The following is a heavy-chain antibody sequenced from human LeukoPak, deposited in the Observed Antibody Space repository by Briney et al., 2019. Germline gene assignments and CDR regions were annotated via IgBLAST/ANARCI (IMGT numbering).Heavy chain of an antibody. J-gene: IGHJ3*02. CDR1: GYSFTSYW. CDR2: IYPGDSDT. CDR3: ARPYQKPGYDYVWGSYPDAFDI. V-gene: IGHV5-51*01. Sequence: GESLKISCKGSGYSFTSYWIGWVRQMPGKGLEWMGIIYPGDSDTRYSPSFQGQVTISADKSISTAYLQWSSLKASDTAMYYCARPYQKPGYDYVWGSYPDAFDIWGQGTMVTVSS. D-gene: IGHD3-16*01.